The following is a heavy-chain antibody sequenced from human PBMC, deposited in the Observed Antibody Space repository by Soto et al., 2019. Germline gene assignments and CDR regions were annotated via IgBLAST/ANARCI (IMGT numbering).Heavy chain of an antibody. CDR3: AAGHGKLLWFGELLPKPYNWFDP. Sequence: TSETLSLTCTVSGGSISSSSYYWGWIRQPPGKGLEWIGSIYYSGSTYYNPSLKSRVTISVDTSKNQFSLKLSSVTAADTAVYYCAAGHGKLLWFGELLPKPYNWFDPWGQGTLVTVSS. D-gene: IGHD3-10*01. V-gene: IGHV4-39*01. CDR1: GGSISSSSYY. CDR2: IYYSGST. J-gene: IGHJ5*02.